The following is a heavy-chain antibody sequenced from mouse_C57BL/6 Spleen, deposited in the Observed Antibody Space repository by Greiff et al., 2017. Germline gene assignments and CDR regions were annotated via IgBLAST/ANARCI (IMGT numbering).Heavy chain of an antibody. J-gene: IGHJ2*01. CDR2: INPGSGGT. D-gene: IGHD1-1*01. CDR1: GYAFTNYL. Sequence: VQLQESGAELVRPGTSVKVSCKASGYAFTNYLIEWVKQRPGQGLEWIGVINPGSGGTNYNEKFKGQATLTADKSSSTAYMQLSSLTSEDSAVFFCARWGTSVVRGCDYWGQGTTLTVSS. V-gene: IGHV1-54*01. CDR3: ARWGTSVVRGCDY.